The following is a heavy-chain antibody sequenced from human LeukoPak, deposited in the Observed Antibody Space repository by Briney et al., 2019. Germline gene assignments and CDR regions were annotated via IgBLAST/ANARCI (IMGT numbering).Heavy chain of an antibody. CDR1: GYTFTGYY. D-gene: IGHD4-17*01. Sequence: ASVKVSCKASGYTFTGYYMHWVRQAPGQGLEWMGIINPSGGSTIYAQKFQGRVTMTRDMSTSTVYMELRSLRSEDTAVYYCARDSLNRRGYGDSRWYYYYYMDVWGKGTTVTVSS. CDR2: INPSGGST. J-gene: IGHJ6*03. V-gene: IGHV1-46*01. CDR3: ARDSLNRRGYGDSRWYYYYYMDV.